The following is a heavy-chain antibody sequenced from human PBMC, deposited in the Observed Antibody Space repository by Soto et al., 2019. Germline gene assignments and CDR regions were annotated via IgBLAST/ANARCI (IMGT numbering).Heavy chain of an antibody. CDR1: GFTFSDYA. Sequence: EVQLLESGGGLVQPGGSLRLSCAASGFTFSDYAMSWLRQAPGRGLEWVSGIKRSGDGTYYADSVKGRFTISRDNSKNTVYLHRNSRRAEDTAVYYCAKDYGGGDPQYDYWGQGTLVTVSS. CDR3: AKDYGGGDPQYDY. V-gene: IGHV3-23*01. CDR2: IKRSGDGT. J-gene: IGHJ4*02. D-gene: IGHD3-16*01.